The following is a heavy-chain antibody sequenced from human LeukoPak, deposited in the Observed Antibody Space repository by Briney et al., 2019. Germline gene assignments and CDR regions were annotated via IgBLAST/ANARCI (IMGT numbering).Heavy chain of an antibody. Sequence: ASVKVSCKASGYTFTSYDINWVRQAPGQGLEWMGWMNPNSGNTGYAQKSQGRVTMTRNTSISTAYMELSSLRSEDTAVYYCARGAYDSSGYSFDYWGQGTLVTVSS. D-gene: IGHD3-22*01. CDR2: MNPNSGNT. J-gene: IGHJ4*02. CDR1: GYTFTSYD. CDR3: ARGAYDSSGYSFDY. V-gene: IGHV1-8*01.